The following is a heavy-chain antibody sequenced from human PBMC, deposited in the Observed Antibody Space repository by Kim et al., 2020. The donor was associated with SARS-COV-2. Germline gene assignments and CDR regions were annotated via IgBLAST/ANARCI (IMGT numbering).Heavy chain of an antibody. Sequence: GGSLRLSCATSGFTLSLYSMNWVRQSPGKGLEWVSHISGTGTITKHADSVRGRFTISRDNAKNSLFLQMNGLRAEATAVYYCGGEKYWSFDIWCQGTMVT. V-gene: IGHV3-48*04. CDR1: GFTLSLYS. J-gene: IGHJ3*02. CDR2: ISGTGTIT. D-gene: IGHD2-15*01. CDR3: GGEKYWSFDI.